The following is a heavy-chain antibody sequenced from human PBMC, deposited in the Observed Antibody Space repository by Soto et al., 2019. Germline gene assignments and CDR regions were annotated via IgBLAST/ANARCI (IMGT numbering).Heavy chain of an antibody. Sequence: GESLKISCKGSGYSFTSYWIGWVRQMPGKGLEWMGIIYPGDSDTRYSPSFQGQVTISADKSISTAYLQWSSLKASDTAMYYCASVSSVVPAANSYYYGMDVWGQGTTVTVSS. J-gene: IGHJ6*02. D-gene: IGHD2-2*01. CDR3: ASVSSVVPAANSYYYGMDV. V-gene: IGHV5-51*01. CDR1: GYSFTSYW. CDR2: IYPGDSDT.